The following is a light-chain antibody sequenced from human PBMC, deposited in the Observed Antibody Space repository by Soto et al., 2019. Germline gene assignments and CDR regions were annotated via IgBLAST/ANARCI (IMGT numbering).Light chain of an antibody. CDR2: GAS. CDR3: QQYGSSPSIT. J-gene: IGKJ5*01. CDR1: QSISSY. Sequence: DIQMTQSPSSLSASVGDRVTITCRASQSISSYLNWYQQKPGKAPKLLIYGASSRATGIPDRFSGSGSGTDFTLTISRLEPEDFAVYYCQQYGSSPSITFGQGTRLEIK. V-gene: IGKV1-39*01.